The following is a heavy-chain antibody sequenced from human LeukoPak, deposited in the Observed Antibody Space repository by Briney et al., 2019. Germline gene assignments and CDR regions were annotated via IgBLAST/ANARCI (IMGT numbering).Heavy chain of an antibody. V-gene: IGHV1-18*01. Sequence: ASVKVSCKASGYTFTSYVISWLRQAPGKGLGWMEWFSPYNVNPNYAQKPQARVPIPKDTSPSPPSMELRSLRSKDPAVYYCARDTGTPGYDYVWGSYRSHKGRGMDVGGQGTTVTVYS. CDR2: FSPYNVNP. J-gene: IGHJ6*02. CDR1: GYTFTSYV. D-gene: IGHD3-16*02. CDR3: ARDTGTPGYDYVWGSYRSHKGRGMDV.